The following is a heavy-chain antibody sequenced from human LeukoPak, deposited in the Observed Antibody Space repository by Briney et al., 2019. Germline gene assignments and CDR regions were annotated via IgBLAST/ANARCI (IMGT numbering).Heavy chain of an antibody. Sequence: SETLSLTCTVSGGSISSYYWSWIRQPAGKGLEWIGRIYTSGSTNYNPSLKSRVTMSVDTSKNQFSLKLSSVTAADTAVYYCARDQGSRGRGVIWFDPWGQGTLVTVSS. CDR2: IYTSGST. D-gene: IGHD3-10*01. CDR3: ARDQGSRGRGVIWFDP. CDR1: GGSISSYY. J-gene: IGHJ5*02. V-gene: IGHV4-4*07.